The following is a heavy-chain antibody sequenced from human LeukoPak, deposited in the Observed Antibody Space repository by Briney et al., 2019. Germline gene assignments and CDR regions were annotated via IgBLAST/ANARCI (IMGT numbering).Heavy chain of an antibody. CDR1: GFTFSSYS. Sequence: GGSLRLSCAASGFTFSSYSMNWVRQAPGKGLEWVSSISSSSSYIYCADSVKGRFTISRDNAKNSLYLQMNSLRAEDTAVYYCARDSGIVVVTAISGYYYGMDVWGQGTTVTVSS. D-gene: IGHD2-21*02. CDR3: ARDSGIVVVTAISGYYYGMDV. V-gene: IGHV3-21*01. J-gene: IGHJ6*02. CDR2: ISSSSSYI.